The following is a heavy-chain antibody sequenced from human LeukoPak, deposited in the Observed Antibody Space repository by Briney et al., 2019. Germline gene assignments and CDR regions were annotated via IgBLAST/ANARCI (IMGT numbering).Heavy chain of an antibody. CDR3: ARDILYGDSDY. CDR2: IIPILGIA. D-gene: IGHD4-17*01. Sequence: SVKVSCKASGGTLSSYAISWVRQAPGQRLEWMGRIIPILGIANYAQKFQGRVTITADKSTSTAYMELSSLRSEDTAVYYCARDILYGDSDYWGQGTLVTVSS. V-gene: IGHV1-69*04. CDR1: GGTLSSYA. J-gene: IGHJ4*02.